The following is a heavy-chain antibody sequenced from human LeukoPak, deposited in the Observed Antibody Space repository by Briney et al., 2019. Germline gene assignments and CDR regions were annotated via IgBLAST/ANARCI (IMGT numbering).Heavy chain of an antibody. CDR2: IYYSGST. CDR1: GGSISSYY. CDR3: ARGNTIFGVITRDAFDI. V-gene: IGHV4-59*06. D-gene: IGHD3-3*01. J-gene: IGHJ3*02. Sequence: SETLSLTCTVSGGSISSYYWSWIRQHPGKGLEWIGYIYYSGSTYYNPSLKSRVTISVDTSKNQFSLKLSSVTAADTAVYYCARGNTIFGVITRDAFDIWGQGTMVTVSS.